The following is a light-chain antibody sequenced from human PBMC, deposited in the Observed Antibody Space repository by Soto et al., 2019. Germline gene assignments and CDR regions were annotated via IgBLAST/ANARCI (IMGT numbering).Light chain of an antibody. CDR2: EVA. CDR1: SSDVGAYNY. CDR3: TSFTTRNTVI. Sequence: QSALAQPASVSGSPGQSITISCTGTSSDVGAYNYVSWYQQHPGKAPKLILSEVANRPSGVSNRFSGSKSGNTASLTISGLQAEDEADYYCTSFTTRNTVIFGGGTKVTVL. J-gene: IGLJ2*01. V-gene: IGLV2-14*01.